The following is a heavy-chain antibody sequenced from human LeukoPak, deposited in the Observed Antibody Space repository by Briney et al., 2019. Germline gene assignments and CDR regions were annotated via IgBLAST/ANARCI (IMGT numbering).Heavy chain of an antibody. D-gene: IGHD6-13*01. CDR1: GGSFSGYY. CDR3: ARGGIHYSSSWYIFYFDY. Sequence: PSETLSLTCAVYGGSFSGYYWSWIRQPPGKGLEWIGEINHSGSTNYNPSLKSRVTISVDTSKNQFSLKLSSVTAADTAVYYCARGGIHYSSSWYIFYFDYWGQGTLVTVSS. CDR2: INHSGST. J-gene: IGHJ4*02. V-gene: IGHV4-34*01.